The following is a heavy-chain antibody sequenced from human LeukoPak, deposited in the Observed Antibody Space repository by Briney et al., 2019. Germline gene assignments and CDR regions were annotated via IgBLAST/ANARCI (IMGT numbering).Heavy chain of an antibody. CDR3: AREESGAYYDSSGYYLD. J-gene: IGHJ4*02. Sequence: ASVKVSRKASGYTFTGYYMYWVRQAPGQGLEWMGWINPNSGGTNYAQKFQGRVTMTRDTSISTAYMELSRLRSDDTAVYYCAREESGAYYDSSGYYLDWGQGTLVTVSS. CDR2: INPNSGGT. D-gene: IGHD3-22*01. CDR1: GYTFTGYY. V-gene: IGHV1-2*02.